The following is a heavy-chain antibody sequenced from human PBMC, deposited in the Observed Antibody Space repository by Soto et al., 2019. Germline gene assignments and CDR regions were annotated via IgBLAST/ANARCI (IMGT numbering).Heavy chain of an antibody. J-gene: IGHJ6*02. CDR3: ARLYDMAFYGMDV. Sequence: SETLSLTCAVSGGSISSGGYSWSWIRQPPGKGLEWIGYIYHSGSTYYNPSLKSRVTISVDRSKNQFSLKLSSVTAADTAVYYCARLYDMAFYGMDVWGQGTTVTVSS. D-gene: IGHD3-9*01. CDR1: GGSISSGGYS. V-gene: IGHV4-30-2*01. CDR2: IYHSGST.